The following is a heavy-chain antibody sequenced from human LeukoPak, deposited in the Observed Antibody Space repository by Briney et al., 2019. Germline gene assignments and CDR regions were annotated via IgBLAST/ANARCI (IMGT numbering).Heavy chain of an antibody. CDR3: ARDQGCSSTSCSIDY. V-gene: IGHV1-46*01. Sequence: GASVKVSCKASGYTFTSYYMHWVRQAPGQGLEWMGIINPSGGSTNYAQKFQGRVTMTRDMSTSTVYMELSSLRSEDTAVYYCARDQGCSSTSCSIDYWGQGTLVTVPS. J-gene: IGHJ4*02. D-gene: IGHD2-2*01. CDR2: INPSGGST. CDR1: GYTFTSYY.